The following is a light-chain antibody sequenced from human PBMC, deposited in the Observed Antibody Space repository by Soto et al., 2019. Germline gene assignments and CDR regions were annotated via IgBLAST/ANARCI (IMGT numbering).Light chain of an antibody. CDR1: SSNIGAGYD. V-gene: IGLV1-40*01. J-gene: IGLJ2*01. Sequence: QSVLTQPPSVSGAPGKRVTISCTGSSSNIGAGYDVHWYQQLPGTAPKLLIYGNGNRPSGVPDRFSGSKSGTSASLAITGLQAEDEADYYCQSYDSSLSGVVFGGGTQLTVL. CDR2: GNG. CDR3: QSYDSSLSGVV.